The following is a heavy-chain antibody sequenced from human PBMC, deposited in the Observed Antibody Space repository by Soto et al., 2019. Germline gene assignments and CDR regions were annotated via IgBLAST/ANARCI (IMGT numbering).Heavy chain of an antibody. J-gene: IGHJ4*02. CDR3: VRDTSFDC. Sequence: GGSLRLSCAASGFTFSSYDMHWVRQAPGKGLEYISAINSNGGITYYANSVKGRLTISRDNSKNAVYLQMGSLRAEDMAVYYSVRDTSFDCWGQGTLVTVSS. V-gene: IGHV3-64*01. CDR1: GFTFSSYD. CDR2: INSNGGIT.